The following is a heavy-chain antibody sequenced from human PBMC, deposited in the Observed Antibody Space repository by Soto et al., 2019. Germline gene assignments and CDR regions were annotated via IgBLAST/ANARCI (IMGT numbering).Heavy chain of an antibody. D-gene: IGHD3-3*01. CDR3: ARSYDFWSGHYYYGMDV. Sequence: RGESLKISCKGSGYSFTTYWIGWVRQMPGKGLEWMGTIYPGDSDTRYSPSFQGQVSISADKSITTAYLQWSSLKASDTAIYYYARSYDFWSGHYYYGMDVWGQGTTVTVSS. CDR1: GYSFTTYW. V-gene: IGHV5-51*01. CDR2: IYPGDSDT. J-gene: IGHJ6*02.